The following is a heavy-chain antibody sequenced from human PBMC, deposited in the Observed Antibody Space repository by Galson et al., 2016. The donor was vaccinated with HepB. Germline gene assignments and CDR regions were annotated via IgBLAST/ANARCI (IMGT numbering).Heavy chain of an antibody. CDR1: GGTFTSDG. Sequence: SVKVSCKASGGTFTSDGMHWVRQAPGQGLEWMGGITPMFATPSYAPNFQDRVTITADKSTRTVYMELNSLRSADSAIYYCATGWGLVGEFRGCFDVWGQGTLVIVSS. D-gene: IGHD3-16*01. CDR2: ITPMFATP. CDR3: ATGWGLVGEFRGCFDV. J-gene: IGHJ4*02. V-gene: IGHV1-69*06.